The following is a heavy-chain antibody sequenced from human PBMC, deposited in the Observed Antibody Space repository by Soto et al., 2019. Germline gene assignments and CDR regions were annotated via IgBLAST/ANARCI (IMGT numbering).Heavy chain of an antibody. CDR1: GGSISSYY. D-gene: IGHD4-17*01. J-gene: IGHJ4*02. CDR2: IYYSGST. CDR3: ARKNNYGDRVDY. Sequence: PSETLSLTCTVSGGSISSYYWIWIRQPPGKGLEWIGYIYYSGSTNYNPSLKSRVTISVDTSKNQFPLKLSSVTAADTAVYYCARKNNYGDRVDYWGQGTLVTVSS. V-gene: IGHV4-59*01.